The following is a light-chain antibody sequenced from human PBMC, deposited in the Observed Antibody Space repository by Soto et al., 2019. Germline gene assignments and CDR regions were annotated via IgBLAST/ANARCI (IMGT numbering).Light chain of an antibody. J-gene: IGLJ1*01. V-gene: IGLV1-47*01. CDR2: RNN. CDR1: SSNIGNNF. Sequence: QSVLTQPPSASGAPGQRVTISCSGSSSNIGNNFVYWYLQLPGTAPKLLIYRNNQRPSGVPDRISGSRSATSASMAISGLRSEDEGDYYCATWNVSLRDYVFGTGTKVTVL. CDR3: ATWNVSLRDYV.